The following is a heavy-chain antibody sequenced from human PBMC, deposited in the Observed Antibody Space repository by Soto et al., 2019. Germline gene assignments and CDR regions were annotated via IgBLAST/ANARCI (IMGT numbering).Heavy chain of an antibody. J-gene: IGHJ4*02. CDR3: ARGDYDRSDGNGDLGRH. CDR1: GFTFSSYW. CDR2: IKRDGSGT. D-gene: IGHD3-3*01. Sequence: EVQLVESGGGLVQPGESLTLSCAASGFTFSSYWMHWVRQAPGKGLVWVSRIKRDGSGTYYADSVKGQLTISRDNAKNTLYLQKNSLRLEDTAVYFCARGDYDRSDGNGDLGRHWGQGTLVTVSS. V-gene: IGHV3-74*01.